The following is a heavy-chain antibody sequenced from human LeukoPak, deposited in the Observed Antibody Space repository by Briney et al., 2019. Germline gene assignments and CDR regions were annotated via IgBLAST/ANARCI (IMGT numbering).Heavy chain of an antibody. V-gene: IGHV4-38-2*02. CDR3: AYSTVLTRGYY. CDR2: IYHSGNT. D-gene: IGHD4-23*01. CDR1: GYSVSSGFY. Sequence: SETLSLTCTVSGYSVSSGFYWGWIRQPPGKGLEWVGIIYHSGNTYYNPSLKSRVTMSLDTSKNQFYLKLTSVTAADTAVYYCAYSTVLTRGYYWGQGTLVTVSS. J-gene: IGHJ4*02.